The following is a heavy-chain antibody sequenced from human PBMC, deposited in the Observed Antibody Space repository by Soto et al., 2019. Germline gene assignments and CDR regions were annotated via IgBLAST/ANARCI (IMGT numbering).Heavy chain of an antibody. Sequence: ASVKVSCKASGYSFTTHGISWVRRAPGHGLEWMGWISAYNGDTHYVQRFQGRLTMTTDTSTSTAYMELRSLTSDDTAVYYCARDPPFSGIIRGTPLMDVWGQGTTVTVSS. J-gene: IGHJ6*02. CDR1: GYSFTTHG. CDR2: ISAYNGDT. CDR3: ARDPPFSGIIRGTPLMDV. D-gene: IGHD1-1*01. V-gene: IGHV1-18*04.